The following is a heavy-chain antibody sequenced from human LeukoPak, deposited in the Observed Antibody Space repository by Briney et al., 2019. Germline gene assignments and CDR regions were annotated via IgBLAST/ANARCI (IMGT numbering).Heavy chain of an antibody. CDR3: ARHGPLYDIWSAQFYFDY. Sequence: SETLSLTCTVSGDSISTYYWSWIRQPPGKRLEWIGYIYFSGTTNYNPSLKSRVTISVDTPKNQFSLRLSSVTAADTALYYCARHGPLYDIWSAQFYFDYWGQGTLVTVSS. J-gene: IGHJ4*02. CDR2: IYFSGTT. V-gene: IGHV4-59*08. CDR1: GDSISTYY. D-gene: IGHD3-3*01.